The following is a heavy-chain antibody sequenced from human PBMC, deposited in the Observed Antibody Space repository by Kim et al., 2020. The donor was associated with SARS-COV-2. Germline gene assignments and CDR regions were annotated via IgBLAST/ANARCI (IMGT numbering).Heavy chain of an antibody. Sequence: KFQGRVTITADESTSTAYMELSSLRSEDTAVYYCARLSRGRQWLVSHLDYWGQGTLVTVSS. J-gene: IGHJ4*02. V-gene: IGHV1-69*01. CDR3: ARLSRGRQWLVSHLDY. D-gene: IGHD6-19*01.